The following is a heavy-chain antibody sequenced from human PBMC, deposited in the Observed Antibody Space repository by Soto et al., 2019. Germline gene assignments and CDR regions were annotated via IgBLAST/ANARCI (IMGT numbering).Heavy chain of an antibody. D-gene: IGHD3-3*01. J-gene: IGHJ4*02. Sequence: QVPLVQSGAEVKKPGASVKVSCKASGYTFTSYAMHWVRQAPGQRLEWMGWINAGNGNTKYSQKFQGRVTITRDTSASTAYMELSSLRSEDTAVYYCASDHYDFWSGYRTPFDYWGQGTLVTVSS. CDR2: INAGNGNT. V-gene: IGHV1-3*01. CDR1: GYTFTSYA. CDR3: ASDHYDFWSGYRTPFDY.